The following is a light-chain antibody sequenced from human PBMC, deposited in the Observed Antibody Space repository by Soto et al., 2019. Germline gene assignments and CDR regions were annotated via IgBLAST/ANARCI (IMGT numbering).Light chain of an antibody. Sequence: QSVLTQPPSASGSPGQSVTISCTGTSSDVGGYKYVSWYQQHPGKAPKLIIYEVIKRPSGVPDRFSGSKSGNTASLTVSGLQADDEADYYCSSYAGSNNPVIFGGGTKLTVL. V-gene: IGLV2-8*01. CDR3: SSYAGSNNPVI. CDR2: EVI. J-gene: IGLJ2*01. CDR1: SSDVGGYKY.